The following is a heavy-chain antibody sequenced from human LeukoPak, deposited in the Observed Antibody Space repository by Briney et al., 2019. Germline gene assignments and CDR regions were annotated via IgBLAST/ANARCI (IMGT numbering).Heavy chain of an antibody. CDR2: INGDGSST. Sequence: QAGVSLRLSCAASGFTFSSYWMHWVRQAPGKGLVWVSRINGDGSSTTYADSVRGRFTISRDNAKNTLNLQMSSLRAEDTAVYYCARVVSMVRGASSGMDVWGQGTTVTVFS. CDR1: GFTFSSYW. CDR3: ARVVSMVRGASSGMDV. D-gene: IGHD3-10*01. J-gene: IGHJ6*02. V-gene: IGHV3-74*01.